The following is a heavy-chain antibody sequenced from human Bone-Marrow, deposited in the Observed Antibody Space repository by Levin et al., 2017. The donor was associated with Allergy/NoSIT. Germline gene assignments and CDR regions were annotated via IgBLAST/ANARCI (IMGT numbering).Heavy chain of an antibody. CDR2: ISSSSSTI. CDR3: AREDYDILTGYSPYFDY. V-gene: IGHV3-48*01. D-gene: IGHD3-9*01. CDR1: GFTFSSYS. J-gene: IGHJ4*02. Sequence: GGSLRLSCAASGFTFSSYSMNWVRQAPGKGLEWVSYISSSSSTIYYADSVKGRFTISRDNAKNSLYLQMNSLRAEDTAVYYCAREDYDILTGYSPYFDYWGQGTLVTVSS.